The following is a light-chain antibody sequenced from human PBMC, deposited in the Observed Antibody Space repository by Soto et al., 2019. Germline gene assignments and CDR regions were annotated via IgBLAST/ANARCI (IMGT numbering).Light chain of an antibody. CDR3: QQYDRASWT. J-gene: IGKJ1*01. CDR1: QSISSW. Sequence: DIQMTQSPSTLSASVGDRVIITCRASQSISSWLAWYQQKPGKAPNLLIYRASTLKSGIPSRFSGSGSETEFTLTISSLQPDDFATYYCQQYDRASWTFGPGTKVEIK. V-gene: IGKV1-5*03. CDR2: RAS.